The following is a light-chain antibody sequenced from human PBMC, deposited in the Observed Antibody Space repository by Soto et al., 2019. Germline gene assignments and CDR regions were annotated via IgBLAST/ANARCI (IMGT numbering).Light chain of an antibody. V-gene: IGLV2-8*01. CDR1: SSDVGGYNY. CDR3: SSYAGSSNV. Sequence: SVLTQPPSASGSPGQSVAISCTGTSSDVGGYNYVSWYQQHPGKAPKLMIYEVNKRPSGVPDRFSGSKSGNTASLTVSGLQAEDEADYYCSSYAGSSNVFGTGTKV. J-gene: IGLJ1*01. CDR2: EVN.